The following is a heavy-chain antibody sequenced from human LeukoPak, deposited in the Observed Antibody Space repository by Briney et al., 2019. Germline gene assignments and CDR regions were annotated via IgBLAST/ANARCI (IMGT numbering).Heavy chain of an antibody. J-gene: IGHJ4*02. CDR1: GGSFSGYY. CDR2: IYTSGST. Sequence: SETLSLTCAVYGGSFSGYYWSWIRQPAGKGLEWIGRIYTSGSTNYNPSPKSRVTISGDTSKNQFSLRLSSVTAADTAVYYCARASYSYDINGWVPFDYWGQGTLVTVSS. CDR3: ARASYSYDINGWVPFDY. V-gene: IGHV4-59*10. D-gene: IGHD3-22*01.